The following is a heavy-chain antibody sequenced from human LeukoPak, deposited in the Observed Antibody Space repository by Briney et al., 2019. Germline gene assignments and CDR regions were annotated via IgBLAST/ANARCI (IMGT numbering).Heavy chain of an antibody. CDR1: GFTFINYG. CDR3: SNFEY. CDR2: IWYDGNNK. J-gene: IGHJ4*02. Sequence: PGGSLRLSCAASGFTFINYGMHWVRQAPGKGLGWVAVIWYDGNNKDYADSVKGRFTISRDNSKNTLYLQMNSLRAEDTAVYYCSNFEYWGQGTLVTVSS. V-gene: IGHV3-33*06.